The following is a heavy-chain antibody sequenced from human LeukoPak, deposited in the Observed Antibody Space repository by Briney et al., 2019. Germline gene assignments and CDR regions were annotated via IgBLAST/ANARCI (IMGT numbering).Heavy chain of an antibody. D-gene: IGHD2-21*02. CDR3: ARGQSVVVTAMETVGAFDI. J-gene: IGHJ3*02. CDR2: IYYSGST. CDR1: GGSISSGGYY. Sequence: PSETLSLTCTVSGGSISSGGYYWSWIRQHPGKGLEWIGYIYYSGSTYYNPSLKSRVTISVDTSKNQFSLKLSSVTAADTAVYYCARGQSVVVTAMETVGAFDIWGQGTMVTVSS. V-gene: IGHV4-31*03.